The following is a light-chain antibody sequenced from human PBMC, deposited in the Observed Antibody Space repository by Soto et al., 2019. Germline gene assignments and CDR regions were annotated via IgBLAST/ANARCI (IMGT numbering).Light chain of an antibody. CDR3: QEYNSYPWT. CDR2: KAS. CDR1: QSISSW. V-gene: IGKV1-5*03. J-gene: IGKJ1*01. Sequence: RQKTQSPSTLSASVGDRVTITCRASQSISSWLAWYQQKPGKAPKLLIYKASSLESGVPSRFSGSGSGTEFTLTISSLQPDDFATYYCQEYNSYPWTFGQGTKVEIK.